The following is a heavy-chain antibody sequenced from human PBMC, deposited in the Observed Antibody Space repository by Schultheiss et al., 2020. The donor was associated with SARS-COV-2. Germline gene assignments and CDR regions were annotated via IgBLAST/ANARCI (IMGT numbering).Heavy chain of an antibody. V-gene: IGHV4-59*12. J-gene: IGHJ4*02. D-gene: IGHD5-18*01. CDR3: ARDSSYGYV. Sequence: SETLSLTCTVSGGSISSYYWSWIRQPPGKGLEWIGYIYYSGSTNYNPSPKSRVARSVDTSKNQFSLKLSSVTAADTAVYYCARDSSYGYVWGQGTLVTVSS. CDR1: GGSISSYY. CDR2: IYYSGST.